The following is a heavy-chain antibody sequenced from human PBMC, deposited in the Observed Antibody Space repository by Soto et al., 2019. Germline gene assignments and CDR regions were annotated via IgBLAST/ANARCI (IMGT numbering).Heavy chain of an antibody. V-gene: IGHV3-74*01. Sequence: GGSLRLSCAASGFTFSSYWMHWVRQAPGKGLVWVSRINSDGSSTSYADSVKGRFTISRDNAKNKLYLQMNSLRAEDTAVYYCARAGGVYRGAPRQDCSSTSCYNYYYYMDVWGKGTTVTVSS. J-gene: IGHJ6*03. CDR2: INSDGSST. CDR3: ARAGGVYRGAPRQDCSSTSCYNYYYYMDV. CDR1: GFTFSSYW. D-gene: IGHD2-2*02.